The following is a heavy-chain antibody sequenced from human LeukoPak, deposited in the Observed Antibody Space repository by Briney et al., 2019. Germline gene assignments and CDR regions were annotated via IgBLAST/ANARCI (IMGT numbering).Heavy chain of an antibody. D-gene: IGHD2-2*01. CDR1: GGSISSYY. CDR3: ARAWQDIVVVPAALYYYYYMDV. V-gene: IGHV4-59*01. CDR2: IYYSGST. Sequence: PSETLSLTCTVSGGSISSYYWSWIRQPPGKGLEWIGYIYYSGSTNYNPSLKSRVTISVDTSKNQFSLKLSSVTAADTAVYYCARAWQDIVVVPAALYYYYYMDVWGKGTTVTISS. J-gene: IGHJ6*03.